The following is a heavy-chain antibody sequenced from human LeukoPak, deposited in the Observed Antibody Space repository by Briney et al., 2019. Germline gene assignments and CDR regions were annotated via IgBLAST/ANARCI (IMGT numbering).Heavy chain of an antibody. Sequence: PSQTLSLTCTVSGGSISSGGYYWSWIRQHPGKGLEWIGYIYYSGSTYYNPSLKSRVTISVDTSKNQFSLKLSSVTAADTAVYYCARVLAHYDILIGYYTPYFDYWGQGTLVTVSS. CDR2: IYYSGST. J-gene: IGHJ4*02. CDR3: ARVLAHYDILIGYYTPYFDY. CDR1: GGSISSGGYY. D-gene: IGHD3-9*01. V-gene: IGHV4-31*03.